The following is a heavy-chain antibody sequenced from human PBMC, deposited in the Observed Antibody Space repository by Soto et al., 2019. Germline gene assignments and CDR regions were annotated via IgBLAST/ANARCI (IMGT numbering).Heavy chain of an antibody. D-gene: IGHD3-10*01. J-gene: IGHJ4*02. Sequence: SETLSLTCDVSGGSISSSNWWSWVRQPPGKGLEWIGEIYHSGSTNYNPSLKSRVTISVDKSKNQFSLKLRSVAAADTAVYYCARTRITMVGGRLSALTFDYWGQGTLVPVSS. V-gene: IGHV4-4*02. CDR2: IYHSGST. CDR1: GGSISSSNW. CDR3: ARTRITMVGGRLSALTFDY.